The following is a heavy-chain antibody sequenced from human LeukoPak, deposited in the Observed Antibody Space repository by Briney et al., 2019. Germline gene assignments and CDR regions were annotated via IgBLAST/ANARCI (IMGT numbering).Heavy chain of an antibody. CDR3: ASSSTYYDFWSGYYSYYYYYYMDV. J-gene: IGHJ6*03. CDR1: GFTFSSSW. V-gene: IGHV3-74*01. D-gene: IGHD3-3*01. Sequence: GGSLRLSCAASGFTFSSSWMHWVRQAPGKGLVWVSRMKSDGSITYADSVKGRFTISRDNAKNSLYLQMNSLRAEDTAVCYCASSSTYYDFWSGYYSYYYYYYMDVWGKGTTVTVSS. CDR2: MKSDGSI.